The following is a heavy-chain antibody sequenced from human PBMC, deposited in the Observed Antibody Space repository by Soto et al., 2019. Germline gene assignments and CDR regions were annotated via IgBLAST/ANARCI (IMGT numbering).Heavy chain of an antibody. CDR1: GFTFSSYG. CDR3: ARDPMTGYTHPFDY. V-gene: IGHV3-33*01. CDR2: IWDDGSNK. Sequence: QVQLVESGGGVVQPGRSLRLSCAASGFTFSSYGMHWVRQAPGKGLEWVAVIWDDGSNKYYADSVKGRFTISRDNSKNTLYLQMNSLRAEDKAVYYCARDPMTGYTHPFDYWGQGTLVTVSS. J-gene: IGHJ4*02. D-gene: IGHD3-9*01.